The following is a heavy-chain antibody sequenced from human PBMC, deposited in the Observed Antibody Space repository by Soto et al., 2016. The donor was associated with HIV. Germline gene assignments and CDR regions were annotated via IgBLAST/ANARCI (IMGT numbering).Heavy chain of an antibody. J-gene: IGHJ4*02. CDR2: IIPIFGIA. V-gene: IGHV1-69*01. Sequence: QVQLVQSGAEVKKPGASVKVSCKASGYTFTSYGISWVRQAPGQGLEWMGGIIPIFGIANYAQKFQGRVTITADESTSTAYMELSSLRSEDTAVYYCASVRYFDWLVFDWGQGTLVTVSS. CDR3: ASVRYFDWLVFD. D-gene: IGHD3-9*01. CDR1: GYTFTSYG.